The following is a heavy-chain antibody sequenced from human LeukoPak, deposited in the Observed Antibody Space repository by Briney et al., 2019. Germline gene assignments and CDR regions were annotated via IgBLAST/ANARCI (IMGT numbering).Heavy chain of an antibody. CDR2: IYASGST. CDR3: ARARRMDNFDY. Sequence: SETLSLTCTVSGGSISSGSYYWSWIRQPAGKGLKWIGRIYASGSTNYNPSLKSRVTISVDTSKNQFSLKLSSVTAADTAVYYCARARRMDNFDYWGQGTLVTVSS. V-gene: IGHV4-61*02. D-gene: IGHD3/OR15-3a*01. J-gene: IGHJ4*02. CDR1: GGSISSGSYY.